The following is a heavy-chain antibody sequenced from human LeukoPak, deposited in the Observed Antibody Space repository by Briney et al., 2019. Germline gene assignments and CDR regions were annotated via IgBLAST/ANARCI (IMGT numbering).Heavy chain of an antibody. CDR3: AKAYGSGSNGVYHFDY. CDR2: ISGSGGST. J-gene: IGHJ4*02. V-gene: IGHV3-23*01. Sequence: GGSLTLSCAASGFTFSSYAMSWVREAPGKGLEWVSAISGSGGSTYYADSVKGRFTISRDNSKNTLYLQVNSLRVEDTAVYYCAKAYGSGSNGVYHFDYWGQGTLVTVSS. D-gene: IGHD3-10*01. CDR1: GFTFSSYA.